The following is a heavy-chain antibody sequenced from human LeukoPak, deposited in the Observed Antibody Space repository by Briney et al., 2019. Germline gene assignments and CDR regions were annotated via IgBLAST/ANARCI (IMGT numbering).Heavy chain of an antibody. J-gene: IGHJ4*02. Sequence: PSETLSLTCSVSGGSFSSSNYSWGWIRQPPGKGLELIGSISYSGSTYYNPSLKSRVTISVDTSKNQFSLSLQSVTAADTAVYYCARTGLNYYGSGSPDYWGQGTLVTVSS. V-gene: IGHV4-39*01. CDR2: ISYSGST. CDR1: GGSFSSSNYS. CDR3: ARTGLNYYGSGSPDY. D-gene: IGHD3-10*01.